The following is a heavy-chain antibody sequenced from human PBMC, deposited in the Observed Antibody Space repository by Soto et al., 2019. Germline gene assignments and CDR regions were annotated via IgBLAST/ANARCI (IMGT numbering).Heavy chain of an antibody. CDR3: ARNRAPSWFDP. J-gene: IGHJ5*02. Sequence: QVQLQESGPGLVKPSQTLSLTCTVSGGSISSGGYYWNWIRQHPGKGLEWIGYSYYSGSTYYNPSLQCRVMISIDTSKNQFSLKLTSVTAADTAVYYCARNRAPSWFDPLGQGTLVTVSS. CDR2: SYYSGST. D-gene: IGHD3-10*01. V-gene: IGHV4-31*03. CDR1: GGSISSGGYY.